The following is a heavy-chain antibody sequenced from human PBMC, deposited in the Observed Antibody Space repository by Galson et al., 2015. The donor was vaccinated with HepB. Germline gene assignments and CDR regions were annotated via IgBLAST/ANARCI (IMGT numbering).Heavy chain of an antibody. CDR3: ARDLGPAYYYDSSGYYTTVGFDP. CDR2: IIPIFGTA. CDR1: GGTFSSYA. J-gene: IGHJ5*02. Sequence: VNVSCKSSGGTFSSYAISWVRQAPGQGLEWMGGIIPIFGTANYAQKFQGRVTITADESTSPAYMELSSLRSEDTAVYYCARDLGPAYYYDSSGYYTTVGFDPWGREPWSPSPQ. D-gene: IGHD3-22*01. V-gene: IGHV1-69*13.